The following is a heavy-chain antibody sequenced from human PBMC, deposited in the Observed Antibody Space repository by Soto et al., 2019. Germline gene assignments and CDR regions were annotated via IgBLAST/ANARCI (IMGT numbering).Heavy chain of an antibody. CDR1: GGSVSSGSYY. D-gene: IGHD1-7*01. CDR2: IYYSGST. CDR3: AREGGELHRWFDP. J-gene: IGHJ5*02. Sequence: QVQLQESGPGLVKPSETLSLTCTVSGGSVSSGSYYWSWIRQPPGKGLEWFGYIYYSGSTNYNPSLKSRVTISVDTSKNQFSLKLSSVTAADTAVYYCAREGGELHRWFDPWGQGTLVTVSS. V-gene: IGHV4-61*01.